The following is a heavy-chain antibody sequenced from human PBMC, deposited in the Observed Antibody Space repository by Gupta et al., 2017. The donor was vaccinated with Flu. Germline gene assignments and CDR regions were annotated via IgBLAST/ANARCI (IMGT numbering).Heavy chain of an antibody. Sequence: VRQAPGKGLEWVSSISSSSSYIYYADSVKGRFTISRDNAKNSLYLQMNSLRAEDTAVYYCARGPRTMIVVVPRVANYAFDIWGQGTMVTVSS. J-gene: IGHJ3*02. CDR3: ARGPRTMIVVVPRVANYAFDI. V-gene: IGHV3-21*01. CDR2: ISSSSSYI. D-gene: IGHD3-22*01.